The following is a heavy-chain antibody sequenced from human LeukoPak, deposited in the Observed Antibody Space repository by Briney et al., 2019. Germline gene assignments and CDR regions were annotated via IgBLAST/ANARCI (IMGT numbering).Heavy chain of an antibody. D-gene: IGHD4-23*01. J-gene: IGHJ5*02. V-gene: IGHV1-2*02. CDR2: INPNSGGT. CDR1: GYSFTGNY. CDR3: ASSRWLYNWFDP. Sequence: GASVKVSCKASGYSFTGNYMHWGRQAPGQGLEWMGWINPNSGGTYYAQKFQDRVTMTRDTSISTDYMELSRLRSDDTAVFYCASSRWLYNWFDPWGQGTLVTVSS.